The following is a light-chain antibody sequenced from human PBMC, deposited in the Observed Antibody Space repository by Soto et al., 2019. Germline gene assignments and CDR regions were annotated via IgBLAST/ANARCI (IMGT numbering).Light chain of an antibody. CDR2: WAS. J-gene: IGKJ5*01. CDR3: QQYYSTPIT. Sequence: DILMTQAPASLAVCLGERATIKCKSSQSVLYSSNNKNYLAWYQQKPGQPPKLLIYWASTRESGVPDRFSGSGSGTDFTLTISSLQAEDVAVYYCQQYYSTPITFGQGTRLEIK. V-gene: IGKV4-1*01. CDR1: QSVLYSSNNKNY.